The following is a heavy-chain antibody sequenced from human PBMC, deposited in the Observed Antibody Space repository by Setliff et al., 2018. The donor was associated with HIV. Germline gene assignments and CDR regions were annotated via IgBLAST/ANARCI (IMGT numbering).Heavy chain of an antibody. CDR2: ISSSSSTI. V-gene: IGHV3-48*01. CDR3: AKEGMVVVAAFDY. J-gene: IGHJ4*01. Sequence: PGGSLRLSCAASGFTFSSYSMNWVRQAPGKGLEWVSYISSSSSTIYYADSVKGRFTISRDNAKNSLSLQMNSLRAEDTALYYCAKEGMVVVAAFDYWGQGTLVTVSS. CDR1: GFTFSSYS. D-gene: IGHD2-15*01.